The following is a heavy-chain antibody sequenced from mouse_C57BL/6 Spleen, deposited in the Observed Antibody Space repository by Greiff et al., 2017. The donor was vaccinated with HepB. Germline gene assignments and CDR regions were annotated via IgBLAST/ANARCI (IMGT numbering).Heavy chain of an antibody. CDR1: GFNIKDYY. CDR3: ARLGYDYFDY. CDR2: IDPEDGET. J-gene: IGHJ2*01. D-gene: IGHD2-3*01. Sequence: VQLQQSGAELVKPGASVKLSCTASGFNIKDYYMHWVKQRTEQGLEWIGRIDPEDGETKYAPNFQGKATITADTSSNTAYLQLSSLTSEDTAVYYCARLGYDYFDYWGQGTTLTVSS. V-gene: IGHV14-2*01.